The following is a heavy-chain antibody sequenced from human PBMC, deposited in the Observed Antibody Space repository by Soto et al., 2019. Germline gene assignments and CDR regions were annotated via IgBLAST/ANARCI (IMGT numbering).Heavy chain of an antibody. CDR1: GDSVSSNSAT. D-gene: IGHD3-22*01. CDR3: ARDRLGSSGYYLDAFDI. J-gene: IGHJ3*02. Sequence: SQTLSLTCAISGDSVSSNSATWNWIRQSPSRGLEWLGRTYYRSKWCSDYAVSVKSRITINPDTSKNQVSLQLKSVTPEDTAVYYCARDRLGSSGYYLDAFDIWGQGTMVTVSS. CDR2: TYYRSKWCS. V-gene: IGHV6-1*01.